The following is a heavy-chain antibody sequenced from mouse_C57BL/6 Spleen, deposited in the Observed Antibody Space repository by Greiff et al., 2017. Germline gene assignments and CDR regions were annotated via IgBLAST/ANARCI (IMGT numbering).Heavy chain of an antibody. CDR3: ARWTAQALFAY. J-gene: IGHJ3*01. CDR1: GYSFTGYY. Sequence: VQLQQSGPELVKPGASVKISCKASGYSFTGYYMNWVKQSPEKSLEWIGEINPSTGGTTYNQKFKAKATLTVDKSSSTAYMQLKSLTSEDSAVYYCARWTAQALFAYWGQGTLVTVSA. CDR2: INPSTGGT. V-gene: IGHV1-42*01. D-gene: IGHD3-2*02.